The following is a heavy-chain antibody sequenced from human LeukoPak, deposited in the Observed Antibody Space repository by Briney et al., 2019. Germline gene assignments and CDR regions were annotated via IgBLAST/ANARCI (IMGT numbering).Heavy chain of an antibody. CDR1: GGSFSGYY. D-gene: IGHD5-18*01. CDR3: ARGGCSYGYFVY. J-gene: IGHJ4*02. CDR2: INHSGST. V-gene: IGHV4-34*01. Sequence: SETLSLTCAVYGGSFSGYYWSWIRQPPGKGLEWIGEINHSGSTNYNPSLKSRVTISVDTSKNQFSLKLSSVTAADTAVYYCARGGCSYGYFVYWGQGTLVTVSS.